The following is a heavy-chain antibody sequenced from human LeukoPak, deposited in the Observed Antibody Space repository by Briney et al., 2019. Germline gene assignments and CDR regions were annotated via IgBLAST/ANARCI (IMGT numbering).Heavy chain of an antibody. CDR1: GFTFSSYA. V-gene: IGHV3-23*01. J-gene: IGHJ5*02. CDR2: ISGSGDNT. Sequence: GGSLRLSCAASGFTFSSYAMSWVRQAPGKGLEWVSGISGSGDNTYYADSVKGRFTISRDNSKNTLYLQMNGLRAEDTAVYYCAKGPRSALYDTKFDPWGQGTLVTVSS. D-gene: IGHD3-22*01. CDR3: AKGPRSALYDTKFDP.